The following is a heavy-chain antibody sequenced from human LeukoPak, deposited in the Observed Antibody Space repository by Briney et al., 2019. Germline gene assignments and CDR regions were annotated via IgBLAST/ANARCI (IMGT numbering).Heavy chain of an antibody. J-gene: IGHJ3*02. D-gene: IGHD5-12*01. V-gene: IGHV1-69*13. CDR3: ASGTVASMDI. CDR1: GGTFNNYT. Sequence: SVKVSCKASGGTFNNYTINWVRQAPGQGLEWMGGIIPIFATTNYARKFQGRVTITADESTSTAYMELSSLSSEDTAVYYCASGTVASMDIWGQGTMVTVSS. CDR2: IIPIFATT.